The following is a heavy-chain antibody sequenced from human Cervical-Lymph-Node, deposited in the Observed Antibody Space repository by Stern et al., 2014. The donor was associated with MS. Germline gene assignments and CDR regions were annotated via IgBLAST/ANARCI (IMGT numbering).Heavy chain of an antibody. V-gene: IGHV1-18*01. Sequence: VQLVQSGGEVKKPGASVKVSCKASGYTFTNYGISWVRQAPGQGLEWMGWISGHNENTHYAQKLQGRVTLTTDTSTTTAYMELRSLRSDDTAVYYCAREHIQVAGTGLDSWGQGTLITVSS. CDR3: AREHIQVAGTGLDS. CDR2: ISGHNENT. J-gene: IGHJ4*02. D-gene: IGHD6-19*01. CDR1: GYTFTNYG.